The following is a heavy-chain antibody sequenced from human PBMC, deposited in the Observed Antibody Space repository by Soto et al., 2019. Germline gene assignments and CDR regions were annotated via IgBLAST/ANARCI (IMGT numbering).Heavy chain of an antibody. CDR2: IWYDGSNK. J-gene: IGHJ4*02. Sequence: QVQLVESGGGVVQPGRSLRLSCAASGFTFSSYGMRWVRQAPGKGLEWVAVIWYDGSNKYYADSVKGRFTISRDNSKNTLYLQMNSLRAEDTAVYYCAREHFSGSYYDYWGQGTLVTVSS. CDR3: AREHFSGSYYDY. V-gene: IGHV3-33*01. CDR1: GFTFSSYG. D-gene: IGHD1-26*01.